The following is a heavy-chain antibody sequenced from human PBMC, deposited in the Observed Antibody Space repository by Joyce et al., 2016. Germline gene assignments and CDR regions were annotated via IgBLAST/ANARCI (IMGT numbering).Heavy chain of an antibody. Sequence: VAVISYDGIYKYYADSVKGRFTISRDNSKNTVFLEMNSLRTEDTAVYYCAKIVTATYSSGWFLDYWGQGTLVTVSS. CDR2: ISYDGIYK. CDR3: AKIVTATYSSGWFLDY. V-gene: IGHV3-30*18. D-gene: IGHD6-25*01. J-gene: IGHJ4*02.